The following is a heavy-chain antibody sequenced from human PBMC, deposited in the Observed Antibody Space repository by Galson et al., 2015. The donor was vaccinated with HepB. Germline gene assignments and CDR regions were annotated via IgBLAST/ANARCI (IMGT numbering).Heavy chain of an antibody. J-gene: IGHJ4*02. CDR3: AREGYSNSLFL. CDR2: ISNDFRTR. V-gene: IGHV3-48*03. D-gene: IGHD2-2*01. Sequence: SLRLSCAASGFRLSSYDMNWVRQAPGKGLQWVSYISNDFRTRYYADSVKGRFTISRDNAKNSLYLQMDSLRADDTAVYYCAREGYSNSLFLWGQGTLVTVSS. CDR1: GFRLSSYD.